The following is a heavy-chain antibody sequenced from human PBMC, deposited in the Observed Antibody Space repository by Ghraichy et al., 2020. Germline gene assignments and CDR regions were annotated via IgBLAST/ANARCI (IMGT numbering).Heavy chain of an antibody. CDR1: GFTFSSYS. CDR2: ISSSSSTI. J-gene: IGHJ6*02. V-gene: IGHV3-48*02. CDR3: AGGYCSGGSCYRHYYYGMDV. Sequence: GGSLRLSCAASGFTFSSYSMNWVRQAPGKGLEWVSYISSSSSTIYYADSVKGRFTISRDNAKNSLYLQMNSLRDEDTAVYYCAGGYCSGGSCYRHYYYGMDVWGQGTTVTVSS. D-gene: IGHD2-15*01.